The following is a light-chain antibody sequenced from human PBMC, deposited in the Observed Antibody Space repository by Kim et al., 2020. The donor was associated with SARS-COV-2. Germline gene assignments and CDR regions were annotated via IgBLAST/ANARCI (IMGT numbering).Light chain of an antibody. CDR3: QSYDNSLSGYV. V-gene: IGLV1-40*01. CDR2: ANS. CDR1: GSSIGASNN. Sequence: TISCTRNGSSIGASNNVQWYQQLPGTAPKRRIYANSNRPSGIPDRFSGYKSGTSASLAITGLLAEDEADYYCQSYDNSLSGYVFGTGTQLTVL. J-gene: IGLJ1*01.